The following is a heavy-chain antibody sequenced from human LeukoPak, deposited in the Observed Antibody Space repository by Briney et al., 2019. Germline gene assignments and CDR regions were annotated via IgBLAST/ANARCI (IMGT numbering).Heavy chain of an antibody. V-gene: IGHV1-18*04. Sequence: ASVKVSCKASGYTFTSYGISWVRQAPGQGLEWMGWISAYNDNTNYAQKLQGRVTMATDTFTHTAYMELRSLRSDDTAVYYCARDDLHGDLDFDYWGQGTLVTVSS. D-gene: IGHD4-17*01. J-gene: IGHJ4*02. CDR1: GYTFTSYG. CDR3: ARDDLHGDLDFDY. CDR2: ISAYNDNT.